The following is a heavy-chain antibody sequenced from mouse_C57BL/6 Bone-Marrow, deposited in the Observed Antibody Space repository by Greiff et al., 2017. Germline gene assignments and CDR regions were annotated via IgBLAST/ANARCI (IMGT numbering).Heavy chain of an antibody. J-gene: IGHJ3*01. V-gene: IGHV14-4*01. Sequence: VQLKESGAELVRPGASVKLSCTASGFNFTGDYMPWVKQRPEQGLEWIGWIDPGHGDTDYASKFQGKATITADTSSNTAYLQLSSLTSEDAAYYYGTTGNWFAYWGQGTLLTVSA. CDR1: GFNFTGDY. D-gene: IGHD2-1*01. CDR2: IDPGHGDT. CDR3: TTGNWFAY.